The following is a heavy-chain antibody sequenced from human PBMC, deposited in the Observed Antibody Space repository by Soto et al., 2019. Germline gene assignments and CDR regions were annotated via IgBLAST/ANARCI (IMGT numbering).Heavy chain of an antibody. V-gene: IGHV3-74*01. Sequence: PGGSLRLSCTASGFTFRSYWMHWVRQAPGKGLVWVSRINSDGSSTSYADSVKGRFTISRDNAKNTLYLQMNSLRAEDTAVYYCARLMASGSYPYFDYWGQGTLVTVPS. CDR2: INSDGSST. J-gene: IGHJ4*02. D-gene: IGHD3-10*01. CDR3: ARLMASGSYPYFDY. CDR1: GFTFRSYW.